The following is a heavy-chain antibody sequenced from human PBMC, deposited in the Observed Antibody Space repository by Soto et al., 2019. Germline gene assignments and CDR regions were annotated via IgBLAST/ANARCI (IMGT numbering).Heavy chain of an antibody. J-gene: IGHJ4*02. V-gene: IGHV1-46*01. Sequence: QVRLVQSGAEVKKPGDSVSVSCKAPEYTFANHFIHWVRQAPGQGLEWMGIVNPSGGPTRYTQKFQGRVTITMDTSTSTVYMVLSRLTSADTAVYYCAREGSYYFDSRIDYWGQGTLVTVSS. CDR1: EYTFANHF. CDR3: AREGSYYFDSRIDY. D-gene: IGHD3-10*01. CDR2: VNPSGGPT.